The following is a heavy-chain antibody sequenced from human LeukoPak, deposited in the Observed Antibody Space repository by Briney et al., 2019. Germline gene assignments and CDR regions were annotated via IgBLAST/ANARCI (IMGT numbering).Heavy chain of an antibody. CDR3: ARRIYGSGRPYYYYYMDV. J-gene: IGHJ6*03. CDR2: IYYSGST. D-gene: IGHD3-10*01. CDR1: GGSISSYY. V-gene: IGHV4-59*08. Sequence: PSETLSLTRTVSGGSISSYYWSWIRQPPGKGLEWIGYIYYSGSTNYNPSLKSRVTISVDASKNQFSLKLSSVTAADTAVYYCARRIYGSGRPYYYYYMDVWGKGTTVTVSS.